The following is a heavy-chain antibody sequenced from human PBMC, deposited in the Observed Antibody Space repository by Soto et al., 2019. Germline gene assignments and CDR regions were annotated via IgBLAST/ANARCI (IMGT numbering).Heavy chain of an antibody. CDR1: GGSISSYY. CDR2: IYYSGST. Sequence: SSETLSLTCTVSGGSISSYYWIWIRQPPGKGLEWIGYIYYSGSTNYNPSLKSRVTISVDTSKNQFSLKLSSVTAADTAVYYCALAAAGTGLFEYWGQGTLVTVSS. CDR3: ALAAAGTGLFEY. D-gene: IGHD6-13*01. V-gene: IGHV4-59*01. J-gene: IGHJ4*02.